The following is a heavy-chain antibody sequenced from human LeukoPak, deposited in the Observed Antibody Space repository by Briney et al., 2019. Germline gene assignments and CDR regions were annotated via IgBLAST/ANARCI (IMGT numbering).Heavy chain of an antibody. CDR2: IYYSGST. D-gene: IGHD4-11*01. J-gene: IGHJ4*02. CDR3: ARCDNYSGDY. CDR1: GASITSSGYF. V-gene: IGHV4-39*01. Sequence: PSETLSLTCTVSGASITSSGYFWGWIRQPPGKGLEWIGSIYYSGSTYYNPSLKSRVTISVDTSKNQFSLKLSSVTAADTAVYYCARCDNYSGDYWGQGTLVTVSS.